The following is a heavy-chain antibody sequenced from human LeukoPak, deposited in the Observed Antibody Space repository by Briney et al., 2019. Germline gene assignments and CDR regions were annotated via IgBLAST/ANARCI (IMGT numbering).Heavy chain of an antibody. J-gene: IGHJ6*03. CDR1: GGSISSYY. CDR3: ARQVAVPNYYHYMDV. D-gene: IGHD3-10*01. Sequence: SETLSLTCTVSGGSISSYYWSWIRQPPGKGLEWIGYIYTSGSTNYNPSLKSRVTISVDTSKNQFSLKLSSVTAADTAVYYCARQVAVPNYYHYMDVWGKGTTVTVSS. V-gene: IGHV4-4*09. CDR2: IYTSGST.